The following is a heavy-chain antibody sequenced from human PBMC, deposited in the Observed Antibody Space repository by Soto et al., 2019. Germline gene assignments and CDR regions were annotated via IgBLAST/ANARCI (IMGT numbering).Heavy chain of an antibody. CDR3: ARTGYSSGWLGY. Sequence: ASVKVSCKASGYTFTSYYMHWVRQATGQGLEWMGWMNPNSGNTGYAQKFQGRVTMTRNTSISTAYMELSSLRSEDTAVYYCARTGYSSGWLGYWGQGTLVTVSS. V-gene: IGHV1-8*02. CDR1: GYTFTSYY. J-gene: IGHJ4*02. D-gene: IGHD6-19*01. CDR2: MNPNSGNT.